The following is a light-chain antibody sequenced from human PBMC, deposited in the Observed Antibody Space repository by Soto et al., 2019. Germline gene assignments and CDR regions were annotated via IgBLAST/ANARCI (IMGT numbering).Light chain of an antibody. CDR1: QSISSH. J-gene: IGKJ1*01. CDR2: AAS. V-gene: IGKV1-39*01. Sequence: DIQMTQSPSSLSASVGDRVTITCRASQSISSHLNWYQQKPGKAPNLLIHAASILRSGVPSRFSGNGSGTDFTLTISSLQPEDFAPYYCQQSFNAPRTFGQGTKVEV. CDR3: QQSFNAPRT.